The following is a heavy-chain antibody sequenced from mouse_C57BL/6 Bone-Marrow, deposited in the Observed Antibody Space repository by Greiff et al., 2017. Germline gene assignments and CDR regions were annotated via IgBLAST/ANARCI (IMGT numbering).Heavy chain of an antibody. V-gene: IGHV1-82*01. Sequence: QVQLKQSGPELVKPGASVKISCKASGYAFSSSWMNWVKQRPGKGLEWIGRIYPGDGDTNYNGKFKGKATLTADKSSSTAYMQLSSLTSEDSAVYFCARVDGFAGFDYWGQGTTLTVSS. J-gene: IGHJ2*01. CDR3: ARVDGFAGFDY. CDR1: GYAFSSSW. CDR2: IYPGDGDT.